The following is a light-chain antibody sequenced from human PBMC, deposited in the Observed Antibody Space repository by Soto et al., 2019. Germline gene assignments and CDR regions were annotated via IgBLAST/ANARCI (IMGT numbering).Light chain of an antibody. CDR2: AAS. CDR1: QDISSW. CDR3: QQANSFPPT. J-gene: IGKJ4*01. V-gene: IGKV1-12*01. Sequence: DIQMTQSPSSVSASVGDRVTITCRASQDISSWLAWYQQKPGKAPKLLIYAASNLQRGVPSRFSGSGSGTDFTLSISSLQPEDFASYYCQQANSFPPTFGGGTKVEIK.